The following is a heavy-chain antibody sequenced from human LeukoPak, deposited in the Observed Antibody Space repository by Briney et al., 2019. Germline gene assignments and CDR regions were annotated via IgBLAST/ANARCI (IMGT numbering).Heavy chain of an antibody. V-gene: IGHV4-4*02. Sequence: SETLSLTCAVSGGSISSSNWWSWVRQPPGKGLEWIGEIYHSGSTNYNPSLKGRVTISVDKSKNQFSLKLSSVTAADTAVYYCASLPIAVAGDFDYWGQGTLVTVSS. CDR1: GGSISSSNW. CDR3: ASLPIAVAGDFDY. D-gene: IGHD6-19*01. CDR2: IYHSGST. J-gene: IGHJ4*02.